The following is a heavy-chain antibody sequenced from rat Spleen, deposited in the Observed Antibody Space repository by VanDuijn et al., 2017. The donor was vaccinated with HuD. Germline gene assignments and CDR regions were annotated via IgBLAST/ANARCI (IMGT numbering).Heavy chain of an antibody. J-gene: IGHJ2*01. CDR3: ARQIPNYFDY. D-gene: IGHD2-1*01. Sequence: EVQLVESGGDLAQPGRSLKLSCAASGFTYSNYGMHWIRQAPKKGLEWVATISYDGSSTYYRDSVKGRFPISRDNAKSTLYLQMDSLRSEDTATYYCARQIPNYFDYWGQGVMVTVSS. CDR1: GFTYSNYG. CDR2: ISYDGSST. V-gene: IGHV5-7*01.